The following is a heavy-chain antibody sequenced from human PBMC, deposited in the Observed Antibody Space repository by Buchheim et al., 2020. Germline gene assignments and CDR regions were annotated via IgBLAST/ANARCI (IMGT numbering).Heavy chain of an antibody. CDR3: ARHIHGWYFDL. J-gene: IGHJ2*01. CDR2: IYSSGIT. CDR1: GASISSSNYY. D-gene: IGHD2-2*02. V-gene: IGHV4-39*01. Sequence: QLQLQESGPGLVKPSETLSLTCTVSGASISSSNYYWGWIRQPPGKGLEWIGSIYSSGITYYNPSLKSRVTISVDTSQSQFSLKLISVTAADTAVYSCARHIHGWYFDLCDRGAL.